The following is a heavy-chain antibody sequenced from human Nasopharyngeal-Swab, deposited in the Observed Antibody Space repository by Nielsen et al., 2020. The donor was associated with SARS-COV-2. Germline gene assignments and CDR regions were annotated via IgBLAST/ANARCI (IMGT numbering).Heavy chain of an antibody. CDR1: GYTFTGYY. Sequence: ASVKVSCKASGYTFTGYYMHWVRQAPGQGLEWMGRINPNSGGTNYAQKFQGRVTMTRDTSISTAYMELSRLRSDDTAVYYYARVAPLGPAMATAHFDYWGQGTLVTVSS. D-gene: IGHD5-18*01. CDR3: ARVAPLGPAMATAHFDY. J-gene: IGHJ4*02. CDR2: INPNSGGT. V-gene: IGHV1-2*06.